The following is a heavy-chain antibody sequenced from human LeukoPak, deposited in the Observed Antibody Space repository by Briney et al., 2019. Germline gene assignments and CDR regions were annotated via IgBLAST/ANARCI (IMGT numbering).Heavy chain of an antibody. CDR1: RASIRRHY. V-gene: IGHV4-59*11. CDR2: IDYSGTT. D-gene: IGHD5-18*01. Sequence: SETLSLTCTVSRASIRRHYWTWIRQPPGKGLEWIGYIDYSGTTSYNPSLRSRITMSVDTSKNQFSLNLTSVTAADTAVYFCARDLYFYDSNGKGFAPWGQGTLVTVSS. CDR3: ARDLYFYDSNGKGFAP. J-gene: IGHJ5*02.